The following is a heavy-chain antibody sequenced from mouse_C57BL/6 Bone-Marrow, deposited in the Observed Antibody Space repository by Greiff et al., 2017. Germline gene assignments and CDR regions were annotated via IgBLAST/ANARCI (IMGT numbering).Heavy chain of an antibody. V-gene: IGHV1-82*01. J-gene: IGHJ3*01. Sequence: QVQLQQPGPELVKPGASVKISCKASGYAFSSSWMNWVKQRPGKGLEWIGRIYPGDGDTNYNGKFKGKATLTADKSSSKAYMQLSSLTSEDSAVYFCARRKYGKGGFAYWGQGTLVTVSA. D-gene: IGHD2-10*02. CDR3: ARRKYGKGGFAY. CDR1: GYAFSSSW. CDR2: IYPGDGDT.